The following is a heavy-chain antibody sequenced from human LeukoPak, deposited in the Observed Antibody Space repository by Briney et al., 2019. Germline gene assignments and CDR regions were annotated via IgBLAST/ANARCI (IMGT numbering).Heavy chain of an antibody. CDR2: ISAYNGNT. Sequence: ASVKVSCKASGYTFTSYDINWVRQAPGQGLEWMGWISAYNGNTNYAQKLQGRVTMTTDTSTSTAYMELRGLRSDDTAVYYCARGIYGSGSYYTQYYYYYYMDVWGKGTTVTISS. D-gene: IGHD3-10*01. CDR1: GYTFTSYD. CDR3: ARGIYGSGSYYTQYYYYYYMDV. V-gene: IGHV1-18*01. J-gene: IGHJ6*03.